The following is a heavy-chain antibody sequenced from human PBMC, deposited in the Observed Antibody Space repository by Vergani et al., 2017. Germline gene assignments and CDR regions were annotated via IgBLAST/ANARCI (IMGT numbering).Heavy chain of an antibody. CDR3: AREKTIFGVVRGGYYGMDV. J-gene: IGHJ6*02. V-gene: IGHV6-1*01. D-gene: IGHD3-3*01. CDR2: TYYRSKWYN. Sequence: QVQLQQSGPGLVKPSQTLSLTCAISGDSVSSNSAAWNWIRQSPSRGLEWLGRTYYRSKWYNDYAVSVKSRITINPDTSKNQFSLQLNSVTPEDTAVYYCAREKTIFGVVRGGYYGMDVWGQGTTVTVSS. CDR1: GDSVSSNSAA.